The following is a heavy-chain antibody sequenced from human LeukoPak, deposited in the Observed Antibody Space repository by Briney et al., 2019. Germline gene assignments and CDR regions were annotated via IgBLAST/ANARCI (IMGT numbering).Heavy chain of an antibody. CDR1: GFTFFTDSY. CDR2: INPYSGET. V-gene: IGHV1-2*02. J-gene: IGHJ6*02. Sequence: ASVRVSCKASGFTFFTDSYVYWVRQAPGQGLEWMGWINPYSGETHYSQKFQGRVTMTRDTSISALYMELRWLTSDDTATYYCARVIPAPTVWGQGTTVTVSS. D-gene: IGHD2-2*02. CDR3: ARVIPAPTV.